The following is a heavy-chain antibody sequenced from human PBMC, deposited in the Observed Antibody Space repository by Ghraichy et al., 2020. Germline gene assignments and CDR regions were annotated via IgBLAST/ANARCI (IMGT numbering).Heavy chain of an antibody. CDR3: ARDQAVYSSSWFDY. Sequence: ASVKVSCKASGYTFTSYGISWVRQAPGQGLEWMGWISAYNGNTNYAQKLQGRVTMTTDTSTSTAYMELRSLRSDDTAVYYCARDQAVYSSSWFDYWGQGTLVTVSS. J-gene: IGHJ4*02. CDR1: GYTFTSYG. V-gene: IGHV1-18*01. CDR2: ISAYNGNT. D-gene: IGHD6-6*01.